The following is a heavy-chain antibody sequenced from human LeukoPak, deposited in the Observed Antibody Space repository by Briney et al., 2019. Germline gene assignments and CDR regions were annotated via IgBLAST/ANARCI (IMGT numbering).Heavy chain of an antibody. D-gene: IGHD3/OR15-3a*01. CDR3: AREKSGLFDY. CDR1: GFSFSSYA. CDR2: VGYRGDSS. Sequence: GGSLRLSCAASGFSFSSYAMNWVRQAPGKGLEWVSGVGYRGDSSYYADSVKGRFTTSRDNSKNTLYLQMNSLRAEDTAVYYCAREKSGLFDYWGQGTLVTVSS. J-gene: IGHJ4*02. V-gene: IGHV3-23*01.